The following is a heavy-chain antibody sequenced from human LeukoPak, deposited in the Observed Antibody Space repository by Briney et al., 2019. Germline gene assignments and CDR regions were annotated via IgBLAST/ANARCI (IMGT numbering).Heavy chain of an antibody. V-gene: IGHV1-69*04. J-gene: IGHJ4*02. CDR3: AGIVMVRGVMGFDY. CDR2: IIPILGIA. Sequence: ASVTVSCKASGGTFSSYAISWVRQAPGQGLEWMGRIIPILGIANYAQKFQGRVTIIADKSTSTAYMELSSLRSEDTAVYYCAGIVMVRGVMGFDYWGQGTLVTVSS. D-gene: IGHD3-10*01. CDR1: GGTFSSYA.